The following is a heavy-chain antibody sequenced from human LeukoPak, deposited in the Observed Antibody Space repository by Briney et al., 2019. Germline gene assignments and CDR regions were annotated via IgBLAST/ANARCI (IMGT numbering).Heavy chain of an antibody. Sequence: SETLSLTCIVSGGSISTYYWSWIRQPPGKGPEWIGYIYYTGSTTYNPSLKSRVSISVDTSKNKFSLDLNSVSAADTAVYYCARGRGDSRGTSFDPWGQGTLVTVSS. J-gene: IGHJ5*02. V-gene: IGHV4-59*01. D-gene: IGHD3-10*01. CDR3: ARGRGDSRGTSFDP. CDR2: IYYTGST. CDR1: GGSISTYY.